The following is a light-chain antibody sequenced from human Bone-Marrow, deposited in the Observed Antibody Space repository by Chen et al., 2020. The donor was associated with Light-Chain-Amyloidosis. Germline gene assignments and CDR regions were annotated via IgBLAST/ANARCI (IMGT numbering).Light chain of an antibody. CDR3: QQGYGSPLT. V-gene: IGKV4-1*01. CDR1: QSLLSKNKNY. Sequence: DIAMSQSPDSLAVSLGERTTINSKSSQSLLSKNKNYLVWYQQKPGQPPKLLSSWASTRESGAPDRFSGSGSGTDFTLTISSLQAEDVAVYYCQQGYGSPLTFGGGTKVEIK. CDR2: WAS. J-gene: IGKJ4*01.